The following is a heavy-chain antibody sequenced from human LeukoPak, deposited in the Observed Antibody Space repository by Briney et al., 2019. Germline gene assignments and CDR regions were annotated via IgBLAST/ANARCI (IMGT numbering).Heavy chain of an antibody. V-gene: IGHV3-11*04. CDR2: ISGSGSNK. CDR3: ATSQSSVAGIVGD. CDR1: GFTVSSNY. J-gene: IGHJ4*02. Sequence: GGSLRLSCAAFGFTVSSNYMSWVRQAPGKGLEWVSYISGSGSNKYYADSVKGRFTISRDNAKNSLYLQMNSLRVEDTAVYYCATSQSSVAGIVGDWGQGTLVTVSS. D-gene: IGHD6-19*01.